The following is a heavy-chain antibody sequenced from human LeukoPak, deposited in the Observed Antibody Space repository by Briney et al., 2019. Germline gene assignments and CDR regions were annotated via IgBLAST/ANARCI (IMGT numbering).Heavy chain of an antibody. CDR3: ARRGSSGWYQFNYFDY. CDR2: IYPGDSDT. V-gene: IGHV5-51*01. Sequence: GESLKISCKGSGYTFSNYWIGWVRQMPGKGLEWMGIIYPGDSDTRYSPSFQGQVTISADKSISTAYLQWSSLKASDTAMYYCARRGSSGWYQFNYFDYWGQGTLVTVSS. CDR1: GYTFSNYW. D-gene: IGHD6-19*01. J-gene: IGHJ4*02.